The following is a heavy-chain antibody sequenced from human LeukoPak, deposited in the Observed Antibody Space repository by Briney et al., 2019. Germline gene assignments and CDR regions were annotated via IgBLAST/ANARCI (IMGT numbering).Heavy chain of an antibody. J-gene: IGHJ3*02. V-gene: IGHV4-59*01. CDR2: IYYSGST. CDR1: GGSISSYY. CDR3: AKEASSATMTDAFDI. D-gene: IGHD3-22*01. Sequence: PSETLSLTCTVSGGSISSYYWSWIRQPPGKGLEWIGYIYYSGSTNYNPSLKSRVTISVDTSKNQFSLKLSSVTAADTAVYYCAKEASSATMTDAFDIWGQGTMVTVSS.